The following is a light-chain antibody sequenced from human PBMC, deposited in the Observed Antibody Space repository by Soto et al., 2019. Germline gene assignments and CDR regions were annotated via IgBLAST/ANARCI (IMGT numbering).Light chain of an antibody. Sequence: VMTQSPATLSLSPGERATLSCRASQNINSNLAWYQQKPGQAPRLFMFRASSRATGVPDRFSGVGSGTEFNLTISSLQSEXXAVYYCQQYNNWPRATFGGGTRVETK. CDR3: QQYNNWPRAT. J-gene: IGKJ4*01. CDR1: QNINSN. CDR2: RAS. V-gene: IGKV3-15*01.